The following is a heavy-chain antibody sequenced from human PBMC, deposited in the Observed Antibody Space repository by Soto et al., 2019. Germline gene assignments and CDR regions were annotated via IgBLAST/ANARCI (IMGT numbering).Heavy chain of an antibody. J-gene: IGHJ4*02. CDR2: IIPILGIA. CDR1: GGTFSSYT. D-gene: IGHD5-18*01. Sequence: SVKVSCKTSGGTFSSYTISWVRQAPGQGLEWMGRIIPILGIANYAQKFQGRVTITADKSTSTAYMELSSLRSEDTAVYYCATGGYSYGFLLYWGQGTLVTVSS. CDR3: ATGGYSYGFLLY. V-gene: IGHV1-69*02.